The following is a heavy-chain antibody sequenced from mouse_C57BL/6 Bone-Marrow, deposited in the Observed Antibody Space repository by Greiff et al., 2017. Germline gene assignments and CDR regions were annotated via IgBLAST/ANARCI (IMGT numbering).Heavy chain of an antibody. CDR3: ARGGPMDY. CDR1: GYTFTSYW. CDR2: IDPSDSDT. V-gene: IGHV1-52*01. J-gene: IGHJ4*01. Sequence: QVQLQQPGAELVRPGSSVKLSCKASGYTFTSYWMHWVKQRPIQGLEWIGNIDPSDSDTHYNQKFKDKATLTVDKSSSTAYVQLSSLTSEDSAVYYCARGGPMDYWGQGTSVTVSS. D-gene: IGHD3-1*01.